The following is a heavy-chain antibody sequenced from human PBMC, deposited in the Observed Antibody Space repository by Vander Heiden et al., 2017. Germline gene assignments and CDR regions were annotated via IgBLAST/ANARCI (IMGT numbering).Heavy chain of an antibody. D-gene: IGHD3-3*01. J-gene: IGHJ2*01. CDR2: IDWDDDK. V-gene: IGHV2-70*04. Sequence: QVTLKESGPALVKPTQTLTLTCTFSGFSLSTSGMRVSWIRQPPGEALEWLARIDWDDDKFYSTSLKTRLTISKDTSKNQVVLTMTNMDPVDTATYYCARSWSGYYVDLWGRGTLVTVSS. CDR3: ARSWSGYYVDL. CDR1: GFSLSTSGMR.